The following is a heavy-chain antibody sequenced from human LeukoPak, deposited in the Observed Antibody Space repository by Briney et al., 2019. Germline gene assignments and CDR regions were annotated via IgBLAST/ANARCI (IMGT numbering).Heavy chain of an antibody. CDR2: IYYSGST. CDR1: GGSISSYY. J-gene: IGHJ4*02. Sequence: SETLSLTCTVSGGSISSYYWSWIRQPPGKGLEWIGYIYYSGSTNYNPSLKSRVTISVDTSKNQFSLKLSSVTAADTAVYYCARAGSSGWYWVLDYWGQGTQVTVSS. D-gene: IGHD6-19*01. V-gene: IGHV4-59*01. CDR3: ARAGSSGWYWVLDY.